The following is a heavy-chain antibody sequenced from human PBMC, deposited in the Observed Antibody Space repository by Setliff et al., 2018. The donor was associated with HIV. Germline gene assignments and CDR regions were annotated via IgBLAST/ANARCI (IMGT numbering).Heavy chain of an antibody. D-gene: IGHD3-10*01. CDR1: GFTFSGYD. J-gene: IGHJ6*04. Sequence: LSCAASGFTFSGYDMHWVRQATGKGLEWVSAIGTTGDTYYSGSVKGRFTISRENAKNSLYLQMNSLRAGDTAVYYCARVGGSGSSSDGMDVWGKGTTVTISS. CDR3: ARVGGSGSSSDGMDV. CDR2: IGTTGDT. V-gene: IGHV3-13*01.